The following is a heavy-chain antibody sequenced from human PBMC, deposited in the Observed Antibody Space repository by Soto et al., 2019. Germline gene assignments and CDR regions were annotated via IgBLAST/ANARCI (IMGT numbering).Heavy chain of an antibody. V-gene: IGHV4-31*03. Sequence: SETLSLTCTVSGGSISSGGYYWSWIRQHPGKGLEWIGYIYYSGSTYYNPSLKSRVTISVDTSKNQFSLKLSSVTAADTAVYYCARDWAGDDEDDGGLGAFDIWGQGTMVTVSS. CDR3: ARDWAGDDEDDGGLGAFDI. J-gene: IGHJ3*02. D-gene: IGHD4-17*01. CDR2: IYYSGST. CDR1: GGSISSGGYY.